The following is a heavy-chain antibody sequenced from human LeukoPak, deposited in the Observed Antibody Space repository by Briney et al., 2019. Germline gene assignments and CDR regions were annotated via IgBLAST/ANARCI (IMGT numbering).Heavy chain of an antibody. V-gene: IGHV3-74*01. D-gene: IGHD2-8*01. Sequence: PGGSLRLSCAASGFNFSCYWMHSVGPAPGKGLVWVSRIHTDGSSTSYADSVKGRFTISSDTAKNTLYLQMNSLRAEDTAVYYCARDRRTNYDGNWFDPWGQGTLVTVSS. CDR1: GFNFSCYW. J-gene: IGHJ5*02. CDR2: IHTDGSST. CDR3: ARDRRTNYDGNWFDP.